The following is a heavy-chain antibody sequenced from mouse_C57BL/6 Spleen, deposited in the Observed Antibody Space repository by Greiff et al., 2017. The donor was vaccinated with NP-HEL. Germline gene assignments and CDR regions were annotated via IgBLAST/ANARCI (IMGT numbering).Heavy chain of an antibody. CDR1: GYAFSSSW. J-gene: IGHJ4*01. CDR3: ARLGDGYPNY. D-gene: IGHD2-3*01. V-gene: IGHV1-82*01. CDR2: IYPGDGDT. Sequence: VQLVESGPELVKPGASVKISCKASGYAFSSSWMNWVKQRPGKGLEWIGRIYPGDGDTNYNGKFKGKATLTADKSSSTAYMQLSSLTSEDSAVYFCARLGDGYPNYWGQGTSVTVSS.